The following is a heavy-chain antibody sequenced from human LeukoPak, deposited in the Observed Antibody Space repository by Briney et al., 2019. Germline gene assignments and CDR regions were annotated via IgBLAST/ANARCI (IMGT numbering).Heavy chain of an antibody. CDR1: GFTLSSNY. V-gene: IGHV3-66*02. CDR3: ARGRGTVYGMDV. J-gene: IGHJ6*02. Sequence: GGSLRLSSAASGFTLSSNYMGWVCQALGKGLEWVSFIYSGGSTYYADSVKGRFTISRDNSKNTLYLQMNSLRAEDTAVYYCARGRGTVYGMDVWGQGTTVTVSS. CDR2: IYSGGST. D-gene: IGHD4-17*01.